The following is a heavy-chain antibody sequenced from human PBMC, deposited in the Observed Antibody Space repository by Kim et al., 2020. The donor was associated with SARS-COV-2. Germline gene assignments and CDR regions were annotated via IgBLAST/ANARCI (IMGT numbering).Heavy chain of an antibody. Sequence: SETLSLTCTVSGGSISSYYWSWIRQPPGKGLEWIGYIYYSGSTNYNPSLKSRVTISVDTSKNQFSLKLSSVTAADTAVYYCARLGYGSGSYYVYYFDYWGQGTLVTVSS. CDR3: ARLGYGSGSYYVYYFDY. D-gene: IGHD3-10*01. CDR1: GGSISSYY. V-gene: IGHV4-59*01. J-gene: IGHJ4*02. CDR2: IYYSGST.